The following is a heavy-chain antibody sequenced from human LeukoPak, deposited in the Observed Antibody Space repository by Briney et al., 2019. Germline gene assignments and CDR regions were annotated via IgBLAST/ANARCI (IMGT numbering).Heavy chain of an antibody. CDR3: ARDLMGIAYRGAFYY. D-gene: IGHD6-13*01. V-gene: IGHV3-30*04. CDR2: IFYDGSIQ. J-gene: IGHJ4*02. Sequence: GGSLRLSCAASGFTFSNYAMHWVRQAPGKGLEGVAVIFYDGSIQYYADSVRGRFTISRDNSKNTLYLQMNSLRGEDTAVYYCARDLMGIAYRGAFYYWGQGAPVTVSS. CDR1: GFTFSNYA.